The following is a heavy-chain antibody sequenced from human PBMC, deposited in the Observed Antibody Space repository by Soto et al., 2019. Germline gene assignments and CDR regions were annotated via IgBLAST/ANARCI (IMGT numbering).Heavy chain of an antibody. Sequence: QVLLLQSGAEVKKPGASVKVSCKASGYTFSGFYMHWVRQAPGQGLEWMGWISAYDGGTLSALKFRNTLVMTTDSMTNMAYMQLWDLTFDDTAVYFCARGGGPYLRPLEIWGQGTPVTVSS. CDR3: ARGGGPYLRPLEI. D-gene: IGHD3-16*01. CDR1: GYTFSGFY. J-gene: IGHJ4*01. CDR2: ISAYDGGT. V-gene: IGHV1-2*02.